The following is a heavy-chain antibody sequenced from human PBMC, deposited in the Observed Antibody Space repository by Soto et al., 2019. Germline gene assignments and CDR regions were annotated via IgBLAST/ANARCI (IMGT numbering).Heavy chain of an antibody. D-gene: IGHD3-16*01. J-gene: IGHJ4*02. V-gene: IGHV4-31*03. CDR2: IEYSGST. Sequence: QVQLQESGPGLVKPSQTLSLTCTVSGGSISSGGYYWSWIRQHPGKGLEGIGYIEYSGSTYYNTSLKSRVTISVDTSKNQFSLKLSSVTGAGTAVYYCARAPATFGYFDYWGQGTLVTVSS. CDR3: ARAPATFGYFDY. CDR1: GGSISSGGYY.